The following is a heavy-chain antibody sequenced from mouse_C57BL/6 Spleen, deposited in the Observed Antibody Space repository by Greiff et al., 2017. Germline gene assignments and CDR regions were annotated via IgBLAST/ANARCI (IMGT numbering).Heavy chain of an antibody. Sequence: QVQLQQSGAELVRPGASVTLSCKASGYTFTDYEMHWVKQTPVHGLEWIGAIDPETGGTAYNQKFKGKAILTADKSSSTAYMELRSLTSEDSAVYYCTRARHSGNFGCWGEGTTLT. CDR2: IDPETGGT. J-gene: IGHJ2*01. D-gene: IGHD3-1*01. CDR1: GYTFTDYE. CDR3: TRARHSGNFGC. V-gene: IGHV1-15*01.